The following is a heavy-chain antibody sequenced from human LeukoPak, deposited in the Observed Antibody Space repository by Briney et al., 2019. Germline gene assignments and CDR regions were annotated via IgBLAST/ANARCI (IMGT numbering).Heavy chain of an antibody. V-gene: IGHV4-31*03. CDR1: GDSINSGSYY. J-gene: IGHJ4*02. Sequence: SETLSLTCTVSGDSINSGSYYWSWIRQHPGKGLEWIGYIYYSGSTSYNPSLKSRVTISGDTSKNQFSLKLSSVTAADTAVYYCARGRVYDDYWGQGTLVTVSS. D-gene: IGHD6-13*01. CDR3: ARGRVYDDY. CDR2: IYYSGST.